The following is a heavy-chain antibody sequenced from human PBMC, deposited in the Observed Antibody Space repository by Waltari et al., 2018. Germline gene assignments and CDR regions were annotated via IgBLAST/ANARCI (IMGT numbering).Heavy chain of an antibody. CDR2: INHSGST. Sequence: QVQLQQWGAGLLTPSETLSLTCAVYGGSFSGYYWSCIRHPPAKGLEWIGEINHSGSTNYNPSLKSRVTISVDTSKNQFSLKLSSVTAADTAVYYCARGPRNNWNYRFGSDWFDPWGQGTLVTVSS. CDR3: ARGPRNNWNYRFGSDWFDP. V-gene: IGHV4-34*01. CDR1: GGSFSGYY. J-gene: IGHJ5*02. D-gene: IGHD1-7*01.